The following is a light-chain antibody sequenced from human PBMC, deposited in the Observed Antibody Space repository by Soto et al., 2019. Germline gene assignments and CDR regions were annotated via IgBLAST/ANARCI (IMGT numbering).Light chain of an antibody. CDR1: QSLLHSNGYNY. Sequence: DILMTQSPLYLPVTPGESASIYCRSSQSLLHSNGYNYLDWYLQKPGQSPQLMIYLGSNRASGVPDRFSGSGSGTDCTLSISTVEAGDVGVYYCMQALQAPITLGQGTRLEIK. CDR3: MQALQAPIT. J-gene: IGKJ5*01. CDR2: LGS. V-gene: IGKV2-28*01.